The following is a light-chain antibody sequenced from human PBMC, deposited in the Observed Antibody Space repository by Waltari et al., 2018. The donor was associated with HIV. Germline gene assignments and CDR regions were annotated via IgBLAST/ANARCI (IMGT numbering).Light chain of an antibody. Sequence: IVLTQSPGTLSVSPGERATLSCRASQSITDNYIAWYQQKPGQAPRLLIYDASNRATGIPARFSGSGSGTDFTLTISSLEPEDFAIYYCQQRGTWPLFGGGTKVEIK. J-gene: IGKJ4*01. CDR3: QQRGTWPL. CDR1: QSITDNY. V-gene: IGKV3-11*01. CDR2: DAS.